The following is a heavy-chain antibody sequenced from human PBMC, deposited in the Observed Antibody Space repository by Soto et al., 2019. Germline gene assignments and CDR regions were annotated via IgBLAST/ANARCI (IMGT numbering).Heavy chain of an antibody. D-gene: IGHD5-12*01. CDR2: INPNSGGT. CDR3: ATACRDGYNCLDY. V-gene: IGHV1-2*02. Sequence: QVQLVQSGAEVKKPGASVKVSCKASGYTFTGYYIHWVRQAPGQGLEWMGWINPNSGGTNYAQKFQAGVXXTXDXYISTAYMELSRLTSDDTAVYYCATACRDGYNCLDYWGQGTLVTVSS. J-gene: IGHJ4*02. CDR1: GYTFTGYY.